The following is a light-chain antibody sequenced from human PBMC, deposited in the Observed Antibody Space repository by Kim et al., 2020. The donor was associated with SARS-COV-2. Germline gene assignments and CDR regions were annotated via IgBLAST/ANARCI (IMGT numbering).Light chain of an antibody. Sequence: QSVLTQPPSVSAAPGHKVTISCSGSRSNIGNNPVSWYQQFPGTAPRLITYDNDKRPSGIPDRFSSSKSGTSATLGITGLRTGDEADYYCATWDSSLSVAVFGGGTKVTVL. CDR3: ATWDSSLSVAV. J-gene: IGLJ3*02. V-gene: IGLV1-51*01. CDR1: RSNIGNNP. CDR2: DND.